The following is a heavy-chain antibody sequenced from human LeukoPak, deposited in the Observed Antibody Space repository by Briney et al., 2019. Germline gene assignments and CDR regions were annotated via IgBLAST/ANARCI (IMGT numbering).Heavy chain of an antibody. CDR2: ISGSGGST. D-gene: IGHD1-1*01. CDR3: ARGALGMKYDRGYFDY. Sequence: GGSLRLSCAASGFTFSSYAMSWVRQAPGKGLEWVSAISGSGGSTYYADSVKGRFTISRDNSKNTLYLQMNSLRAEDTTVYYCARGALGMKYDRGYFDYWGQGTLVTVSS. CDR1: GFTFSSYA. V-gene: IGHV3-23*01. J-gene: IGHJ4*02.